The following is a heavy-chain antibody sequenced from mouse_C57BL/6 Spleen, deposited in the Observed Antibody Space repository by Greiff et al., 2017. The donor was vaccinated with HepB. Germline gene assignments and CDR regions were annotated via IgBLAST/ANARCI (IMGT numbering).Heavy chain of an antibody. CDR2: ISSGSSTI. V-gene: IGHV5-17*01. Sequence: EVKLVESGGGLVKPGGSLKLSCAASGFTFSDYGMHWVRQAPEKGLEWVAYISSGSSTIYYADTVKGRFTISRDNAKNTLFLQMTSLRSEDTAMYYCARPGSNYVGVYAMDYWGQGTSVTVSS. CDR3: ARPGSNYVGVYAMDY. CDR1: GFTFSDYG. D-gene: IGHD2-5*01. J-gene: IGHJ4*01.